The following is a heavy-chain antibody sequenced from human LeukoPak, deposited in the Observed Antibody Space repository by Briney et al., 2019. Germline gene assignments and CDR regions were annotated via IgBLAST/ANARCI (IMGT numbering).Heavy chain of an antibody. D-gene: IGHD2-2*01. V-gene: IGHV4-34*01. CDR1: GGSFSGYY. J-gene: IGHJ5*02. Sequence: PSETLSLACGVYGGSFSGYYWSWIRQPPGKGLEWIGEINHSGSTNYNPSLKSRVTISVGTSKNQFSLKLSSVTAADTAVYYCARGQYCTSTSCYYNWFDPWGQGTLVIVSS. CDR3: ARGQYCTSTSCYYNWFDP. CDR2: INHSGST.